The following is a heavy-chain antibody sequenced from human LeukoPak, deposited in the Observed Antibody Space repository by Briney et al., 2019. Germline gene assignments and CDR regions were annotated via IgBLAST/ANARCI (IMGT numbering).Heavy chain of an antibody. V-gene: IGHV4-39*01. CDR1: GGPISSSSYY. J-gene: IGHJ4*02. CDR2: IYYSGST. CDR3: ARLASSGWGYFDY. D-gene: IGHD6-19*01. Sequence: SETLSLTCTVSGGPISSSSYYWGWIRQPPGKGLEWIGSIYYSGSTYYNPSLKSRVTISVDTSKNQFSLKLSSVTAADTAVYYCARLASSGWGYFDYWGQGTLVTVSS.